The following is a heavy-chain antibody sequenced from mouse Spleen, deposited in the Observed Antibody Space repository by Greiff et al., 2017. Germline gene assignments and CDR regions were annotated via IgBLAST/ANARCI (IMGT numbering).Heavy chain of an antibody. CDR3: ARGGNYLRAMDY. D-gene: IGHD2-1*01. CDR1: GYTFTSYW. V-gene: IGHV1-69*01. J-gene: IGHJ4*01. CDR2: IDPSDSYT. Sequence: VQLQQPGAELVMPGASVKLSCKASGYTFTSYWMHWVKQRPGQGLEWIGEIDPSDSYTNYNQKFKGKATLTVDKSSSTAYMQLSSLTSEDSAVYYCARGGNYLRAMDYWGQGTSVTVSS.